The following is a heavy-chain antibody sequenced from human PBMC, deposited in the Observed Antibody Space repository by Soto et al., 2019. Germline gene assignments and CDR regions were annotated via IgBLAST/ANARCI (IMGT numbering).Heavy chain of an antibody. D-gene: IGHD3-3*02. J-gene: IGHJ6*02. CDR2: SYYSANT. CDR3: ATSALLAMDV. Sequence: PXETLSLRFSVSGGSISCGNYYRSWIRQPPGKVLEWIMNSYYSANTYYNPYVKSRIIISIATSKNQLSLSVGSVTAAAPAVYFCATSALLAMDVWGQGTTVTVSS. V-gene: IGHV4-30-4*01. CDR1: GGSISCGNYY.